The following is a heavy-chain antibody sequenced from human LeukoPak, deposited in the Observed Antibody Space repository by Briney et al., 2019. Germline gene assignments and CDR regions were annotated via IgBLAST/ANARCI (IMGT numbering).Heavy chain of an antibody. V-gene: IGHV3-23*01. CDR1: GFTLTNHG. J-gene: IGHJ4*02. CDR3: AKDYCRDGNCPFPFLDS. CDR2: ITGNGGR. Sequence: GGSLRLSCAVSGFTLTNHGVSWVRQAPGKGLEWVSIITGNGGRYYGDSVKGRFILSRDNSKNTVYMQMSSLRAEDTATYYCAKDYCRDGNCPFPFLDSWGQGTLVTVSS. D-gene: IGHD2-15*01.